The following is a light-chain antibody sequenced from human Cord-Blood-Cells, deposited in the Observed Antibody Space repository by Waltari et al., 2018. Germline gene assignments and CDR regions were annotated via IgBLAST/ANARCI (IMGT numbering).Light chain of an antibody. CDR2: DVS. V-gene: IGLV2-14*01. CDR3: SSYTSSSTFEV. Sequence: QSALTQPASVSGSPGQSITISCTGTSSDVGGYNYVSWYQQHPGKAPKLMIYDVSKRPSGVSNRFSGSKSGNTASLTISGLQDEDEADYYCSSYTSSSTFEVFGGGTKLTVL. CDR1: SSDVGGYNY. J-gene: IGLJ3*02.